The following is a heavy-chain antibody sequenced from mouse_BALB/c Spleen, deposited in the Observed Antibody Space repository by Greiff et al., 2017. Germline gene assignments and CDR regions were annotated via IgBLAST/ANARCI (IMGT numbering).Heavy chain of an antibody. CDR3: ARTYDYDGYAMDY. CDR1: GYSFTDYI. Sequence: VQLQQTGPELVKPGASVKISCKASGYSFTDYIMLWVKQSHGKSLEWIGNINPYYGSTSYNLKFKGKATLTVDKSSSTAYMQLNSLTSEDSAVYYCARTYDYDGYAMDYWGQGTSVTVSS. V-gene: IGHV1-39*01. J-gene: IGHJ4*01. CDR2: INPYYGST. D-gene: IGHD2-4*01.